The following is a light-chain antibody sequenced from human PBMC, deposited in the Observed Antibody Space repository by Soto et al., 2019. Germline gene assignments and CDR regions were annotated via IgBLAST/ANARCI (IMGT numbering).Light chain of an antibody. J-gene: IGKJ5*01. V-gene: IGKV3-20*01. CDR3: QQYGSSLSIT. CDR2: GAS. CDR1: QSVSSSY. Sequence: DIVLTQSPGTLSLSPGERATLSCRASQSVSSSYLAWYQQKPGQAPRLLIYGASIRATGIPDRFSGSGSGTDFTLTISRLEPGDFAVYYCQQYGSSLSITFGQGTRLGL.